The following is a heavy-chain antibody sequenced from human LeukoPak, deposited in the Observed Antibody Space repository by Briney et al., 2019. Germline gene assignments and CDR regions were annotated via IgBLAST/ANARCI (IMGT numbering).Heavy chain of an antibody. J-gene: IGHJ5*02. CDR3: ARSFSGYHSNWFDP. CDR2: IIPIFGTA. D-gene: IGHD6-25*01. V-gene: IGHV1-69*05. CDR1: GGTFSSYA. Sequence: TSVKVSCKASGGTFSSYAISWVRQPPGQGLEWMGGIIPIFGTANYAQKFQGRVTITTDESTSTAYMELSSLRSEDTAVYYCARSFSGYHSNWFDPWGQGTLVTVSS.